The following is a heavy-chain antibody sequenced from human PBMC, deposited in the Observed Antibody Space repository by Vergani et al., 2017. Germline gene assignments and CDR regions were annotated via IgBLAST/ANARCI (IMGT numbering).Heavy chain of an antibody. D-gene: IGHD4-17*01. J-gene: IGHJ4*02. V-gene: IGHV4-34*01. CDR3: AKGAVYGDYVRYFDY. Sequence: QVQLQQWGAGLLKPSETLSLTCAVYGGSFSGYYWSWIRQPPGKGLEWIGEINHSGSTNYNPSLKSRVTISVDTSKNQFSLKLSSVTAADTAVYYCAKGAVYGDYVRYFDYWGQGTLVTVSS. CDR1: GGSFSGYY. CDR2: INHSGST.